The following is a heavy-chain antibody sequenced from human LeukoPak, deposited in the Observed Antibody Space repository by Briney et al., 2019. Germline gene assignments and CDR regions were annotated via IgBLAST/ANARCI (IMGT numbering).Heavy chain of an antibody. J-gene: IGHJ4*02. D-gene: IGHD2-2*01. Sequence: LSLTCAVYGGSFSGYYWSWIRQAPGKGLEWVSYISSSSSYTNYADSVKGRFTISRDNAKNSLYLQMNSLRAEDTAVYYCARGRGDCSSTSCYVSVYFDYWGQGTLVTISS. CDR3: ARGRGDCSSTSCYVSVYFDY. CDR2: ISSSSSYT. V-gene: IGHV3-11*06. CDR1: GGSFSGYY.